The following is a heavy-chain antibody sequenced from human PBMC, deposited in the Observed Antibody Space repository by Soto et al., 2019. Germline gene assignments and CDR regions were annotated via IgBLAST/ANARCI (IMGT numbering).Heavy chain of an antibody. J-gene: IGHJ4*02. V-gene: IGHV1-46*01. CDR1: GYTFTSYY. Sequence: QVQLVQSGAEVKKPGASVKVSRKASGYTFTSYYMHWVRQAPGQGLEWMGIINPSGGSTSYAQKFQGRVTMTRDTATSTVYMELSSLRSEDTAVYYCARDFVGSHCLGIWGQGTLVTVSS. D-gene: IGHD7-27*01. CDR3: ARDFVGSHCLGI. CDR2: INPSGGST.